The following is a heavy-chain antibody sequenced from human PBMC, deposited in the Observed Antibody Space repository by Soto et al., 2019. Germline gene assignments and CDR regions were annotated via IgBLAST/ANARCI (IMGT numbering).Heavy chain of an antibody. V-gene: IGHV5-51*01. CDR2: IYPGDSDT. CDR1: GYSFTSYW. D-gene: IGHD6-13*01. CDR3: ARHAPFGYSSSWYYEQWLGQFDY. Sequence: PGESLKISCKGSGYSFTSYWIGWVRQMPGKGLEWMGIIYPGDSDTRYSPSFQGQVTISADKSISTAYLQWSSLKASDTAMYYCARHAPFGYSSSWYYEQWLGQFDYWGQGTLVTVSS. J-gene: IGHJ4*02.